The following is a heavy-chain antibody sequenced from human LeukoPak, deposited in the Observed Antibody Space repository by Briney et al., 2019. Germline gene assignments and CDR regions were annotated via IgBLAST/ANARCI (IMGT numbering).Heavy chain of an antibody. CDR2: INTNTGNP. D-gene: IGHD3-10*01. Sequence: ASVKVSCKASGYTFTSYAMNWVRQAPGQGLEWMGWINTNTGNPTYAQGFTGRFVFSLDTSVSTAYLQISSLKAEDTAVYYCVRSGSIYYYYYYRDVWGKGTTVTVSS. CDR3: VRSGSIYYYYYYRDV. V-gene: IGHV7-4-1*02. J-gene: IGHJ6*03. CDR1: GYTFTSYA.